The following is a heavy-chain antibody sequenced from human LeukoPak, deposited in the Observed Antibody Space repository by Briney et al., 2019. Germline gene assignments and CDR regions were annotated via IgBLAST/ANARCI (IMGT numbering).Heavy chain of an antibody. V-gene: IGHV1-2*02. CDR3: ARDAGSCSSTSCYTWFDP. Sequence: ASVKVSCKASGYTFTGYYMHWVRQAPGQGLEWMGWINPNSGGTNYAQKFQGRATMTRDTSISTAYMELSRLRSDDTAVYYCARDAGSCSSTSCYTWFDPWGQGTLVTVSS. CDR1: GYTFTGYY. D-gene: IGHD2-2*02. J-gene: IGHJ5*02. CDR2: INPNSGGT.